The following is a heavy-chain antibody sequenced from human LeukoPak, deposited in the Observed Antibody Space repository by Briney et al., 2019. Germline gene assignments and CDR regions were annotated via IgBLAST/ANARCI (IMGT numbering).Heavy chain of an antibody. CDR2: ISESGGST. V-gene: IGHV3-23*01. J-gene: IGHJ4*02. CDR3: AKGSF. Sequence: GGSLRLSCVVSGSTFSTSAMSWVRQAPGKGLEWVSGISESGGSTYYADSVKGRFTSSRDNSKNTLYLQMNNLRAEDTAAYYCAKGSFWGQGTLVTVSS. CDR1: GSTFSTSA. D-gene: IGHD3-10*01.